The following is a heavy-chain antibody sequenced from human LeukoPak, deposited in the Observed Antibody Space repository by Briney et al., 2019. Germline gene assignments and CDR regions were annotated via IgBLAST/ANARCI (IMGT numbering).Heavy chain of an antibody. CDR1: GFSFRSYE. Sequence: GGSLRLSCAAPGFSFRSYEMNWVRQAPGKGLERISYMSTSGGTIYYADSVKGRFTISRDNAKNYLYLQMNSLGAEDTAVYYCVTHTSSSIYWGQGTLVTVSS. D-gene: IGHD6-6*01. CDR3: VTHTSSSIY. V-gene: IGHV3-48*03. CDR2: MSTSGGTI. J-gene: IGHJ4*02.